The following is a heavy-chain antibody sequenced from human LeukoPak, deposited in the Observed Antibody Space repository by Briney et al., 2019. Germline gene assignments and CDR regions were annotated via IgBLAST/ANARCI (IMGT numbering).Heavy chain of an antibody. V-gene: IGHV1-46*01. J-gene: IGHJ5*02. CDR1: GYTFTSYY. Sequence: ASVKVSCKASGYTFTSYYMHWVRQAPGQGLEWMGIINPSGGSTSYAQKFQGRVTMTRDTSTSTVYMELSSLRSEDTAVYYCARDLGPLPMVRGVIITSLKFDPWGQGTLVTVSS. D-gene: IGHD3-10*01. CDR3: ARDLGPLPMVRGVIITSLKFDP. CDR2: INPSGGST.